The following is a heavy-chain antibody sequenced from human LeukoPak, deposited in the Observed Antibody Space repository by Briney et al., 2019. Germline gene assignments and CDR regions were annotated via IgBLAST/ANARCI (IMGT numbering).Heavy chain of an antibody. CDR1: GFTFSSYA. V-gene: IGHV3-23*01. CDR2: ISDSGGST. J-gene: IGHJ4*02. Sequence: GGSLRLSCAASGFTFSSYAMSWVRQAPGKGLEWVSAISDSGGSTYYADSVKGRFTISRDNSKNTLYLQMNSLRAEDTAVYYCAKEGRGWYYYDSSGPDYWGQGTLVTVSS. CDR3: AKEGRGWYYYDSSGPDY. D-gene: IGHD3-22*01.